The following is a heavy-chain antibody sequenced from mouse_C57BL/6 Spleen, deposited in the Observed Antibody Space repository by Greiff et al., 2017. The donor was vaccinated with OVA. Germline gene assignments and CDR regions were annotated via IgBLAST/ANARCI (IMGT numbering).Heavy chain of an antibody. CDR2: IWSGGNT. Sequence: VKLQQSGPGLVQPLQSLSITCTVSGFSLTSYGVHWVRQSPGKGLEWMGVIWSGGNTNYNTAFISKLSISKDNSKSQVFFKMNSLQADDTAIYYCARVGITTVGYAMDYWGQGTSVTVSS. J-gene: IGHJ4*01. D-gene: IGHD1-1*01. CDR1: GFSLTSYG. CDR3: ARVGITTVGYAMDY. V-gene: IGHV2-2*01.